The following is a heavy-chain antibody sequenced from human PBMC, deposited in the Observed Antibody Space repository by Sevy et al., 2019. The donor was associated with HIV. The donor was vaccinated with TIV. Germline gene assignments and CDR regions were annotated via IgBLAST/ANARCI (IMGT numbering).Heavy chain of an antibody. CDR1: GFTFDDYA. D-gene: IGHD3-10*01. V-gene: IGHV3-9*01. CDR2: ISWNSGSI. Sequence: GGSLRLSCAASGFTFDDYAMHWVRQAPGKGLEWVSGISWNSGSIGYADSVKGRFTISRDNAKNSLYLQMNSLRAADTALYYCAKVLSRGSRPNAFDIWGQGTMVTVSS. CDR3: AKVLSRGSRPNAFDI. J-gene: IGHJ3*02.